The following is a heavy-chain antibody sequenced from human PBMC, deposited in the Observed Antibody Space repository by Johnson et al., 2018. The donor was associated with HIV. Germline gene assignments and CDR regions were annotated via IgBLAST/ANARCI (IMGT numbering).Heavy chain of an antibody. CDR1: GFTFSSYG. V-gene: IGHV3-30*02. CDR2: IRYDGSNK. Sequence: QEQLVESGGGVVQPGGSLRLSCAASGFTFSSYGMHWVRQAPGKGLEWVAFIRYDGSNKYYADSVKGRFTISRDNSKNTLYLQMNSLRAEDTAVYYCARDGPRGSYGAFDIWGQGTMVTVSS. J-gene: IGHJ3*02. CDR3: ARDGPRGSYGAFDI. D-gene: IGHD1-26*01.